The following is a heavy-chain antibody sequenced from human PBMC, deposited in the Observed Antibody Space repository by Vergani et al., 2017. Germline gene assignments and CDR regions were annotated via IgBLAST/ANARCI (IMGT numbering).Heavy chain of an antibody. CDR3: AKDEDIVVVPAADGFDY. CDR2: ISGSGGST. CDR1: GFTFSSYA. Sequence: EVQLLESGGGLVQPGGSLRLSCAASGFTFSSYAMSWVRQAPGKGLEWVSAISGSGGSTYYADSVKGRFTISRDNSKNTLYLQMNSLRAEDTALYYCAKDEDIVVVPAADGFDYWGQGTLVTVSS. J-gene: IGHJ4*02. D-gene: IGHD2-2*01. V-gene: IGHV3-23*01.